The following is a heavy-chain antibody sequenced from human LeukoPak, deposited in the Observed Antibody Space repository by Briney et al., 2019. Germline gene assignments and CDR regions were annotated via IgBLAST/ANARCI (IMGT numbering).Heavy chain of an antibody. J-gene: IGHJ4*02. CDR1: GYTFTGYY. CDR2: INPNSGGA. V-gene: IGHV1-2*02. D-gene: IGHD3-10*01. CDR3: ARGGTITMVRGVLRRVFGTIDY. Sequence: ASVKVSCKASGYTFTGYYMHWVRQAPGQGLEWMGWINPNSGGANYAQKFQGRVTMTRDTSISTAYMELSSLRSEDTAVYYCARGGTITMVRGVLRRVFGTIDYWGQGTLVTVSS.